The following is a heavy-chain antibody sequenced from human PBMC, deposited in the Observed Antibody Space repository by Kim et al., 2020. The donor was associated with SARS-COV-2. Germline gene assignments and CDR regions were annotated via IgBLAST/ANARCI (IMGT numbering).Heavy chain of an antibody. D-gene: IGHD6-13*01. Sequence: GGSLRLSCAASGFTFDDYAMHWVRQAPGKGLEWVSGISWNSGSIGYADSVKGRFTISRDNAKNSLYLQMNSLRAEDTALYYCAAAAGSFWAYWGQGTLVT. CDR3: AAAAGSFWAY. J-gene: IGHJ4*02. CDR1: GFTFDDYA. V-gene: IGHV3-9*01. CDR2: ISWNSGSI.